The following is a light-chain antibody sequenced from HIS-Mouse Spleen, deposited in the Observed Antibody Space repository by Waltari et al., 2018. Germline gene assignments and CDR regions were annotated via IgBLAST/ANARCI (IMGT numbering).Light chain of an antibody. CDR1: AFPKQY. Sequence: SYDLTQPPSVSVSPGQTARITCSGDAFPKQYAYWYQQKPGQAPVLVIYKDSERPSGIPERFSGSSSGTTVTLTISGVQAEDEADYYCQSADSSGTYHVVFGGGTKLTVL. J-gene: IGLJ2*01. CDR2: KDS. CDR3: QSADSSGTYHVV. V-gene: IGLV3-25*03.